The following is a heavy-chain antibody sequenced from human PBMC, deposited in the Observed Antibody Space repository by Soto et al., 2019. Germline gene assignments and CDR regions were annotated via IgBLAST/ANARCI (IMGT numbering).Heavy chain of an antibody. J-gene: IGHJ4*02. CDR3: ARSGYSYGPNPLLY. CDR2: IYYSGST. CDR1: GVSISSDEYY. D-gene: IGHD5-18*01. Sequence: SETLSLTYTVSGVSISSDEYYVSWIRQHPGKGPEWIGYIYYSGSTYYNPPLKSRVTISVDTSKNQFSLKLSSVTAADTAVYYCARSGYSYGPNPLLYWGQGTLVTVS. V-gene: IGHV4-31*03.